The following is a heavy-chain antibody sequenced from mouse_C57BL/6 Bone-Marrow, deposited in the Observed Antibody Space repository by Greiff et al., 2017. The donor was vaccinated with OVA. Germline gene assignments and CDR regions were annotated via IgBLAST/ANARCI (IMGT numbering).Heavy chain of an antibody. CDR2: IYPGDGDT. D-gene: IGHD2-3*01. CDR3: ARIDGSAWFAY. Sequence: LVESGAELVKPGASVKISCKASGYAFRSYWMNWVKQRPGKGLEWIGQIYPGDGDTNYNGKFKGKATLTADKSSSTAYVQLSSRTSEDAAVDYCARIDGSAWFAYWGQGTLVTVSA. J-gene: IGHJ3*01. CDR1: GYAFRSYW. V-gene: IGHV1-80*01.